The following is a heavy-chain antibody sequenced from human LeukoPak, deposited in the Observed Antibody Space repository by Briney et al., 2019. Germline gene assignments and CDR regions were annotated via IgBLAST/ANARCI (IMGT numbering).Heavy chain of an antibody. Sequence: ASVKVSCKASGYTFTGYYMHWVRPAPGQGLEWMGWINPNSGGTNYAQKFQGRVTMTRDTSISTAYMELSRLRSDDTAVYYCANPLGDYYDSSGYSNWGQGTLVTVSS. J-gene: IGHJ4*02. CDR3: ANPLGDYYDSSGYSN. V-gene: IGHV1-2*02. CDR2: INPNSGGT. D-gene: IGHD3-22*01. CDR1: GYTFTGYY.